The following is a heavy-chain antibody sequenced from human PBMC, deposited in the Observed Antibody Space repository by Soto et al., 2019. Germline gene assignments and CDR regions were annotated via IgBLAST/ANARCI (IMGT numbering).Heavy chain of an antibody. CDR1: GFTFGDYA. V-gene: IGHV3-49*03. CDR3: TRDTVFSNATGDY. Sequence: PGGSLRLSCTASGFTFGDYAMSWFRQAPGKGLEWVGFIRSKAYGGTTEYAASVKGRFTISRGDSKSIAYLQMNSLKTEDTAVYYCTRDTVFSNATGDYWGQGTLVTVSS. CDR2: IRSKAYGGTT. J-gene: IGHJ4*02. D-gene: IGHD3-10*02.